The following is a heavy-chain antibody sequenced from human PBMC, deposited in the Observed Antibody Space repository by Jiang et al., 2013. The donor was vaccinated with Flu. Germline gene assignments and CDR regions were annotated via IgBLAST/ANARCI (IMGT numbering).Heavy chain of an antibody. D-gene: IGHD2-2*01. CDR3: ATSVLSDVPLHNNWFDP. V-gene: IGHV6-1*01. CDR1: GDSVSNNSAT. J-gene: IGHJ5*02. Sequence: LAQTLSLTCAISGDSVSNNSATWNWIRQSPSRGLEWLGRAYYRSQWYNDYAESVKSRITIDADTSKNHFSLHLNSVTPEDTAVYYCATSVLSDVPLHNNWFDPWGQGTLVTVSS. CDR2: AYYRSQWYN.